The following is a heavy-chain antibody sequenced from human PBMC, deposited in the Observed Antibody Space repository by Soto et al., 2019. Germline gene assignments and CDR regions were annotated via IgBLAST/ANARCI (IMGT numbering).Heavy chain of an antibody. V-gene: IGHV4-31*03. CDR1: GGSVTSGGHC. CDR2: MYYNGGT. D-gene: IGHD3-22*01. CDR3: GSGGYYDSTSAY. Sequence: QVQLQESGPGLVKPSQTLSLTCTVSGGSVTSGGHCWTWIRQHPGKGLEYIGYMYYNGGTFYNPSLKSRVTISIDRSKNQFSLKLNSVTAADTAVYYCGSGGYYDSTSAYWGQGTLVTVSS. J-gene: IGHJ4*02.